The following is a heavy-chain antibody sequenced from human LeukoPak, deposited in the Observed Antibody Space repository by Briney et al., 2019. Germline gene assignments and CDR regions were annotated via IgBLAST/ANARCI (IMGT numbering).Heavy chain of an antibody. CDR3: ARDWTTGVYYYYYGMGV. Sequence: ASVKVSCKASGYIFTSNYIHWVRQAPGQGLEWMGMIYPRDGSTSYAQKFQGRVTVTRDTSTSTVHMELSGLGSEDTAVYYCARDWTTGVYYYYYGMGVWGQGITVTVSS. CDR2: IYPRDGST. J-gene: IGHJ6*02. V-gene: IGHV1-46*01. CDR1: GYIFTSNY. D-gene: IGHD4-11*01.